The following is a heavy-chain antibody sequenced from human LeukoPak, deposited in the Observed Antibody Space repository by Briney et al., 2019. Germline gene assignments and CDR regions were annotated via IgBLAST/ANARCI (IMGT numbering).Heavy chain of an antibody. V-gene: IGHV3-9*03. CDR1: GFTFDDYA. D-gene: IGHD1-14*01. CDR2: ISWNSGSI. CDR3: ARSTEFDAFDI. Sequence: GGSLRLSCAASGFTFDDYAMHWVRQAPGKGLEWVSGISWNSGSIGYADSVKGRFTISRDNAKNSLYLQMNSLRAEDMALYYCARSTEFDAFDIWGQGTMVTVSS. J-gene: IGHJ3*02.